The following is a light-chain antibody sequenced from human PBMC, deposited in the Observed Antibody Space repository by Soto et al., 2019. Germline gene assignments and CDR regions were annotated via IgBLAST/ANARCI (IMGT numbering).Light chain of an antibody. J-gene: IGKJ1*01. CDR2: YAS. CDR3: HQYGSSPQT. Sequence: EIVLTQSPTTLSLSPGERATLSCRASQNVNNWLAWYQQKPGQAPRLLIYYASNRAAGIPARFSGSVSGTDFTLTISRLEPEDFAVYYCHQYGSSPQTFGQGTKVDIK. V-gene: IGKV3-11*01. CDR1: QNVNNW.